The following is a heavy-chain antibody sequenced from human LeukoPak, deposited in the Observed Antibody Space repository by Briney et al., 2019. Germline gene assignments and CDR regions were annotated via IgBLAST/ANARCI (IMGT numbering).Heavy chain of an antibody. Sequence: QLWGALRLSCAASGFTFSSYEMNWVRQAPGKGLEWVSYISSSGSTMYYADSVEGRFTISRDNAKNSLYLQMNSLRAEDTAVYYCARDRGNLHSSGWYDYWGQGTLVTVSS. CDR3: ARDRGNLHSSGWYDY. J-gene: IGHJ4*02. V-gene: IGHV3-48*03. D-gene: IGHD6-19*01. CDR1: GFTFSSYE. CDR2: ISSSGSTM.